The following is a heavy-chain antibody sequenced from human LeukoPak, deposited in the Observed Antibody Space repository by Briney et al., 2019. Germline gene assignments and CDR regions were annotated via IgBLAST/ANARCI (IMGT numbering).Heavy chain of an antibody. CDR1: GGSITNNY. Sequence: SETLSLTCSVSGGSITNNYWSWIRQPPGKGLEWIGYIYYTGVTKYNPSVQSRITISVDTSKNQFSLKLNSATAADTAVYFCARTDSGGYQDYWGQGTLVTVSS. CDR3: ARTDSGGYQDY. CDR2: IYYTGVT. J-gene: IGHJ4*02. D-gene: IGHD3-22*01. V-gene: IGHV4-59*01.